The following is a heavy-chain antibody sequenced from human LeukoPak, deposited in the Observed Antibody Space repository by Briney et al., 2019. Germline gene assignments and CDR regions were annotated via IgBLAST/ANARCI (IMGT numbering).Heavy chain of an antibody. Sequence: PGGSLRLSCAASGFTFRTYNMNWVRQAPGKGLEWVSFISKTAANIYYGNAVRGRFTISRDNAKNSIHLQMSSLRVEDSAVYYCVRGDGDLFDFWGQGTLVSVSA. CDR1: GFTFRTYN. J-gene: IGHJ4*02. CDR3: VRGDGDLFDF. D-gene: IGHD4-17*01. CDR2: ISKTAANI. V-gene: IGHV3-21*06.